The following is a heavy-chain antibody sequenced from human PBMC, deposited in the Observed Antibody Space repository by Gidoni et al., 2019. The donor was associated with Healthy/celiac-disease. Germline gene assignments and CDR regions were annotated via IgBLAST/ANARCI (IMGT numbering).Heavy chain of an antibody. Sequence: EVQLVESGGGLVKPGGSLRLSCAASGFTFSSYSMNWVRQAPGKGLEWVSSISRSSSYIYYADSVKSRFTISRDNAKNSLYLQMNSLRAEDTAVYYCATTTGGWFDPWGQGTLVTVSS. CDR1: GFTFSSYS. J-gene: IGHJ5*02. V-gene: IGHV3-21*01. CDR3: ATTTGGWFDP. CDR2: ISRSSSYI. D-gene: IGHD4-17*01.